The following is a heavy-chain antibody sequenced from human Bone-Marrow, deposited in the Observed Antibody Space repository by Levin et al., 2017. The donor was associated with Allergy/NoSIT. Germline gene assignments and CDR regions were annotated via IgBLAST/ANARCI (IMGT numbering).Heavy chain of an antibody. D-gene: IGHD3-16*02. Sequence: SETLSLTCTVSGGSMKTYYWTWIRQPPGKGLEWIGYIYYSGNTNYNPSLKSRVTISVDTSKNQFSLELTSVTPADTAVYYCARGTITFGGVIVSGPWGQGTLVIVSS. V-gene: IGHV4-59*01. CDR2: IYYSGNT. CDR1: GGSMKTYY. CDR3: ARGTITFGGVIVSGP. J-gene: IGHJ5*02.